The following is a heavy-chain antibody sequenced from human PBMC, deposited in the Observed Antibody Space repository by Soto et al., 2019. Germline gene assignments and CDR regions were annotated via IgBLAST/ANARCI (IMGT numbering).Heavy chain of an antibody. J-gene: IGHJ5*02. CDR3: ARPGYSSNWFWFDP. CDR2: MHYSGST. V-gene: IGHV4-39*01. Sequence: SETLSLTCSVSGASMRSTDYYWGWIRQPPNKGLEWIGSMHYSGSTFYNPSLKSRVTISVDTSKNQFSPKLTSVTAADTAVYYCARPGYSSNWFWFDPWGQGTQVTVSS. D-gene: IGHD6-13*01. CDR1: GASMRSTDYY.